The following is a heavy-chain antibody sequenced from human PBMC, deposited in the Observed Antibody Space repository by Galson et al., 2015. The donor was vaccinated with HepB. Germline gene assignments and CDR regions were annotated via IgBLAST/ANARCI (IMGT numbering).Heavy chain of an antibody. CDR3: ARSPLRFLDWLPYYDYYMDV. J-gene: IGHJ6*03. CDR1: GYTFTDYV. V-gene: IGHV7-4-1*02. CDR2: MNTNTGKP. Sequence: SVKVSCKASGYTFTDYVVNWVRQAPGQGLEWMGWMNTNTGKPTYAPGFAGRFVFSLDTSATTAYLQISSLETDDTAVYYCARSPLRFLDWLPYYDYYMDVWGEGTTVTVSS. D-gene: IGHD3-3*01.